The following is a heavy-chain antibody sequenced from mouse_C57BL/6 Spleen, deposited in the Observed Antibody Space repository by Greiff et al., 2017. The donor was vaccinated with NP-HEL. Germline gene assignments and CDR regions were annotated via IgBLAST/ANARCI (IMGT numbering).Heavy chain of an antibody. CDR3: ARLGTTVKAMDY. V-gene: IGHV1-69*01. Sequence: VQLQQPGAELVMPGASVKLSCKASGYTFTSYWMHWVKQRPGQGLEWIGEIDPSDSYTNYNQKFKGKSTLTVDKSSSTAYMQLRSLTSEDSAVYYCARLGTTVKAMDYWGQGTSVTVSS. J-gene: IGHJ4*01. D-gene: IGHD1-1*01. CDR1: GYTFTSYW. CDR2: IDPSDSYT.